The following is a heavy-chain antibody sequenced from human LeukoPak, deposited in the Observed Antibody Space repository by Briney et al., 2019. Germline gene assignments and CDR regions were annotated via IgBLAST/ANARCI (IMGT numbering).Heavy chain of an antibody. J-gene: IGHJ4*02. D-gene: IGHD1-26*01. CDR1: GFTFSSYS. V-gene: IGHV3-21*01. CDR3: ARLWGTGWVDKGIVGATIIFDY. Sequence: GGSLRLSCAASGFTFSSYSMNWVRQAPGKGLEWVSSISSSSSYIYYADSVKGRFTISRDNAKNSLYLQMNSLRAEDTAVYYCARLWGTGWVDKGIVGATIIFDYWGQGTLVTVSS. CDR2: ISSSSSYI.